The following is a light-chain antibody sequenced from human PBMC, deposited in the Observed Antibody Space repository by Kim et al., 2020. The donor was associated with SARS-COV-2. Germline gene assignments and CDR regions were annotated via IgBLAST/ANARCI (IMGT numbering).Light chain of an antibody. Sequence: GRKVTSSCSGSSSNIGNNYVSWYQQLPGTAPKLLIFDNNKRPSGIPDRFSGSKSGTSATLGITGLQTGDEADYYCGTWDNSLSGVVFGGGTQLTVL. CDR1: SSNIGNNY. CDR2: DNN. V-gene: IGLV1-51*01. CDR3: GTWDNSLSGVV. J-gene: IGLJ2*01.